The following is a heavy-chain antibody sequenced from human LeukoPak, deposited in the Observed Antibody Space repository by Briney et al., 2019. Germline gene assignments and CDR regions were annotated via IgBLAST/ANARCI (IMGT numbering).Heavy chain of an antibody. CDR1: GYTFTGYY. CDR3: ARGGWEATAFDI. V-gene: IGHV1-2*02. J-gene: IGHJ3*02. D-gene: IGHD1-26*01. CDR2: INPNSGGT. Sequence: ASVKVSRKASGYTFTGYYMHWVRQAPGQGLEWMGWINPNSGGTNYAQKFQGRVTMTGDTSISTAYMELSRLRSDDTAVYYCARGGWEATAFDIWGQGTMVTVSS.